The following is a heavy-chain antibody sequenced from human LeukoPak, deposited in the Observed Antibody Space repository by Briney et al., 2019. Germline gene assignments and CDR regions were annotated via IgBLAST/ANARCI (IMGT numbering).Heavy chain of an antibody. D-gene: IGHD3-10*01. CDR3: ATSTDYYGSGSYSY. CDR1: GYTLTKLS. Sequence: ASVKVSCKVSGYTLTKLSMHWVRQAPRKGLEWMGGFDPEDGETIYAQKFQGRVTMTEDTSTDTAYMELSSLRSEDTAVYYCATSTDYYGSGSYSYWGQGTLVTVSS. CDR2: FDPEDGET. V-gene: IGHV1-24*01. J-gene: IGHJ4*02.